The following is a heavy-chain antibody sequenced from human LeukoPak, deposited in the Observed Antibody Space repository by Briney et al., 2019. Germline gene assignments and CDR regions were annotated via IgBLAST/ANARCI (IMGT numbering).Heavy chain of an antibody. D-gene: IGHD7-27*01. CDR3: ARAISVVGYWGGYFDY. CDR1: GESCRGYY. V-gene: IGHV4-59*01. Sequence: SETLSLTPAVYGESCRGYYWRSIRQPPGKRLEWIGYIYFSGSTNYNPSLKSRVTISVDTSKNQFSLKLSSVTAADTAVYYCARAISVVGYWGGYFDYWGQGTLVTVSS. J-gene: IGHJ4*02. CDR2: IYFSGST.